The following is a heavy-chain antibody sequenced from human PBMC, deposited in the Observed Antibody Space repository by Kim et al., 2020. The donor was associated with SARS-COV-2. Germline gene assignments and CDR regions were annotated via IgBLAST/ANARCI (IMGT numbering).Heavy chain of an antibody. Sequence: GGSLRLSCAGSGFTFSDFAIHWVRQAPGKGLECVSVITCRGDDNFYADSLKGRFTISRDSSENTLYLQMNSLRAEDTAVYYCAKDRSVFMITFGGESEGVDLWGQGTTVTVSS. CDR3: AKDRSVFMITFGGESEGVDL. D-gene: IGHD3-16*01. CDR1: GFTFSDFA. V-gene: IGHV3-30*18. CDR2: ITCRGDDN. J-gene: IGHJ6*02.